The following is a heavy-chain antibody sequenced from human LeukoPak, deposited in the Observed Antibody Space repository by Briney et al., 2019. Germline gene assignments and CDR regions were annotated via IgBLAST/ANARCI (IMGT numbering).Heavy chain of an antibody. CDR1: GDSIRSVGYS. D-gene: IGHD3-16*01. CDR2: VYHSGNA. V-gene: IGHV4-30-4*07. J-gene: IGHJ3*02. Sequence: PSETLSLTCAVSGDSIRSVGYSWSWIRQPPGKRLEWLGYVYHSGNANYNPSLKSRLTISVDTSRNEFSLKLSSVTAADTAVYYCARFRCWGNLRYAFDIWGQGTMVTVSS. CDR3: ARFRCWGNLRYAFDI.